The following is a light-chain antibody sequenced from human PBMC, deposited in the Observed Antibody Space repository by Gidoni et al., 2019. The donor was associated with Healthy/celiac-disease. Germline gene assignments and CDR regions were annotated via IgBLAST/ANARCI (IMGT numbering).Light chain of an antibody. Sequence: SSKLTQDPAVSVALGQTVRITGQGDSLRSYYASWYQQKPGQAPVLVTYGKNNRPSGIPDRFSGSSSGNTASLTITGAQAEDEADYYCNSRDSSGNHPVVFGGGTKLTVL. CDR2: GKN. CDR3: NSRDSSGNHPVV. CDR1: SLRSYY. J-gene: IGLJ2*01. V-gene: IGLV3-19*01.